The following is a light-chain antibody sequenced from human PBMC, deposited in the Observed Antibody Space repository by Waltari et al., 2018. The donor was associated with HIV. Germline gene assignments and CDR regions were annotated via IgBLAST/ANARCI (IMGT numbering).Light chain of an antibody. V-gene: IGLV1-44*01. J-gene: IGLJ2*01. CDR1: TSNIGTNT. Sequence: QSVLTQPSSASGTPGQRVTISCSGSTSNIGTNTVSWYQQLPGTAPKLRIYSNNQRPSGVPDRFSGSKSGTSASLAISGLQSEDEADYYCAVWDDSLNGVLFGGGTKLTVL. CDR2: SNN. CDR3: AVWDDSLNGVL.